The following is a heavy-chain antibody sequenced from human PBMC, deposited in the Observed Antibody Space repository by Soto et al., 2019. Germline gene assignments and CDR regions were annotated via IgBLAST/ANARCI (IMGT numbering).Heavy chain of an antibody. CDR1: GFTFSDHY. CDR3: CRTRGYSQGWDFDY. D-gene: IGHD5-12*01. Sequence: EVQLVESGGGLVQPGGSLRLSCAASGFTFSDHYMDWVSQAPGKGLEWVGRVRNKANSYTTEYAASVKGRFTISRDDSKNSLYLQMNSLKTEDTALYYCCRTRGYSQGWDFDYWGQGTLVTVSS. J-gene: IGHJ4*02. V-gene: IGHV3-72*01. CDR2: VRNKANSYTT.